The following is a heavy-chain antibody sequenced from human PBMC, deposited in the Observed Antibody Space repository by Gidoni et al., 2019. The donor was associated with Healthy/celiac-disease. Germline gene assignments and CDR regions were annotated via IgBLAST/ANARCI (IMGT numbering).Heavy chain of an antibody. J-gene: IGHJ4*02. CDR3: AKDRGGMVVDKGPVFDY. Sequence: QVQLVESGGGVVQPGRSLRLSCAASGFTSSSFGMHWVRQAPGKGLEWVAVISYDGSNKYYADSVKGRFTISRDNSKNTLYLQMNSLRAEDTAVYYCAKDRGGMVVDKGPVFDYWGQGTLVTVSS. CDR1: GFTSSSFG. V-gene: IGHV3-30*18. CDR2: ISYDGSNK. D-gene: IGHD2-15*01.